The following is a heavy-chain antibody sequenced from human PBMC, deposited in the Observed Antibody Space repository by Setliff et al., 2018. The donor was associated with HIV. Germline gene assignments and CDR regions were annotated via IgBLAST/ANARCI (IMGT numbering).Heavy chain of an antibody. CDR1: GFVFGTYA. D-gene: IGHD6-13*01. Sequence: GESLRLSCSGSGFVFGTYALHWVRQAPGKGLQYISAITSDGNNTYYADSVKGRFTISRDNSKKTLFLQMDSLRIDDTAIYYCVKERWSTRYFDLWGRGSLGTV. J-gene: IGHJ2*01. V-gene: IGHV3-64D*08. CDR3: VKERWSTRYFDL. CDR2: ITSDGNNT.